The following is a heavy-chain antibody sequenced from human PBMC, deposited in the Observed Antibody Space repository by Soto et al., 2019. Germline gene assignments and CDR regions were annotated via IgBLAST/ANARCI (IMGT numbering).Heavy chain of an antibody. CDR2: ISYRGPT. Sequence: QVQLQESGPRLVKPSQDLSLTCTVSGGSINSGAYHWSWVRQHPGKGLEWIGAISYRGPTYSNPSLRSRMTMSVDPSKPQLSLKRSSVTAADTAVYYCARMSATGTRWFDPWGPGTLVTVSS. D-gene: IGHD1-1*01. V-gene: IGHV4-31*03. J-gene: IGHJ5*02. CDR1: GGSINSGAYH. CDR3: ARMSATGTRWFDP.